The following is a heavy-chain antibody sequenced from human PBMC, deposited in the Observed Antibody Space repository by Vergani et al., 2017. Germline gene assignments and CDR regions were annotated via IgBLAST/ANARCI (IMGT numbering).Heavy chain of an antibody. CDR3: ARDNGWQLVYRDY. Sequence: EVQLVESGGGLVQPGGSLRLSCAASGFTFSRYWMHWVRQAPGKGLVWVSRINSDGSSTSYADSVKGRFTISRDNAKNTLYLQMNSLRAEDTAVYYCARDNGWQLVYRDYWGQGTLVTVSS. CDR1: GFTFSRYW. V-gene: IGHV3-74*01. D-gene: IGHD6-6*01. CDR2: INSDGSST. J-gene: IGHJ4*02.